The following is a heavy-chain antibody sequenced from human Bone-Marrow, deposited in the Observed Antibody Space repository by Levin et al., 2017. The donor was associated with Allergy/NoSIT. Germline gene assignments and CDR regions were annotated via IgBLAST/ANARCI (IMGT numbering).Heavy chain of an antibody. V-gene: IGHV1-46*01. Sequence: ASVKVSCKASGYTFIDYYIHWVRQAPGQGLEWMGKINPRDGSTSYAQKFQGRVTMTRDTSTNSVYVDLSSLRSEDTAVYFCARGVTYSGFDLYWGQGTLVTVS. CDR3: ARGVTYSGFDLY. CDR1: GYTFIDYY. D-gene: IGHD5-12*01. J-gene: IGHJ4*02. CDR2: INPRDGST.